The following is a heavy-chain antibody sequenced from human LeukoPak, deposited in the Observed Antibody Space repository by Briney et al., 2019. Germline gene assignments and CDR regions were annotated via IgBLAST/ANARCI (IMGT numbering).Heavy chain of an antibody. CDR2: IYTSGST. Sequence: SETLSLTCTVSGGSISSYYWSWIRQPAGKGLEWIGRIYTSGSTNYNPSLKSRVTMSVDTSKNQFSLKLSSVTAADTAVYYCARVVGYCSSTSCHRPISHAFDIWGQGTMVTVSS. D-gene: IGHD2-2*01. J-gene: IGHJ3*02. CDR3: ARVVGYCSSTSCHRPISHAFDI. CDR1: GGSISSYY. V-gene: IGHV4-4*07.